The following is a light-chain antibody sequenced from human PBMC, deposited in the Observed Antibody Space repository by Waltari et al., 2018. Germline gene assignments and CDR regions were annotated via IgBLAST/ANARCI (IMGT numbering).Light chain of an antibody. Sequence: DIVMTQSPDSLPVSLGERATINCKSSQSVLYSSNNKNYLAWYQQKPGQPPKLLIYWSSTRESGVPDRFRGGGSGTDFTLTISSLQAEDVAVYFCQQYYSTPLTFGGGTKVEIK. CDR1: QSVLYSSNNKNY. CDR3: QQYYSTPLT. CDR2: WSS. V-gene: IGKV4-1*01. J-gene: IGKJ4*01.